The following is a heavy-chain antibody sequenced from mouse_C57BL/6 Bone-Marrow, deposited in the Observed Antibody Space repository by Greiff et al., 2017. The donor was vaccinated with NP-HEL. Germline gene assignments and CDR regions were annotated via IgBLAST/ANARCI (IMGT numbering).Heavy chain of an antibody. CDR1: GFTFSSYG. Sequence: DVQLVESGGDLVKPGGSLKLSCAASGFTFSSYGMSWVRQTPDKRLEWVATISSGGSYTYYPDSVKGRFTISRDNAKNTLYLQMSSLKSEDTAMYYCARHYYGSSLDYWGQGTTLTVSS. J-gene: IGHJ2*01. CDR2: ISSGGSYT. D-gene: IGHD1-1*01. V-gene: IGHV5-6*01. CDR3: ARHYYGSSLDY.